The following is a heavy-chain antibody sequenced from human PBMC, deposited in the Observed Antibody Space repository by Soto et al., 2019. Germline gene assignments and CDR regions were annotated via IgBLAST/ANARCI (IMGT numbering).Heavy chain of an antibody. CDR2: ISSSSSYT. D-gene: IGHD1-20*01. Sequence: PGGSLRLSCAASGFTFSDYYMSWIRQAPGKGLEWVSYISSSSSYTNYADSVKGRFTISRDNAKNSLYLQMNSLRAEDTAVYYCARQTPRSNWNPPSSDYWGQGTLVTVSS. CDR1: GFTFSDYY. CDR3: ARQTPRSNWNPPSSDY. V-gene: IGHV3-11*06. J-gene: IGHJ4*02.